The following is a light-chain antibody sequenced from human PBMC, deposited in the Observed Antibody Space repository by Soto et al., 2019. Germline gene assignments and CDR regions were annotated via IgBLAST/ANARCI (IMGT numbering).Light chain of an antibody. CDR2: WAS. CDR3: QQYYSTPLT. J-gene: IGKJ4*01. Sequence: DIVMTQSPDSLAVSLGERATINCKSSQSLLYSSNNKNYLAWYQQKPGRPPKLLIYWASTRESGVPDRFSGSGSGTDFTLTISSLQAEDVAVYYCQQYYSTPLTFGGETKVAIK. V-gene: IGKV4-1*01. CDR1: QSLLYSSNNKNY.